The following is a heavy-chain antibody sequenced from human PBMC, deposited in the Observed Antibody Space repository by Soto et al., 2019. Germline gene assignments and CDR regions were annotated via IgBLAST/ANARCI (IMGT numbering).Heavy chain of an antibody. J-gene: IGHJ6*02. CDR3: ARDGEAHFGLDV. D-gene: IGHD3-10*01. CDR2: ITGSSGHK. CDR1: GFTFSSYA. Sequence: GGSLRLSCAASGFTFSSYAMHWVRQAPGKGLEWVSFITGSSGHKFYADSLRGRFTISRDNAKNSLYLQMNNLRAEDTAIYYCARDGEAHFGLDVWGQGTTVTVSS. V-gene: IGHV3-21*01.